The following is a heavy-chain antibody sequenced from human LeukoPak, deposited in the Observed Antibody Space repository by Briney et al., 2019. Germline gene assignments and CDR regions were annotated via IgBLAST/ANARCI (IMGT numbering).Heavy chain of an antibody. V-gene: IGHV4-59*01. Sequence: SETLSLTCTVSGGSISSYYWSWIRQPPGKGLEWIGYIYYSGSTNYNPSLKSRVTILLDTSKNQFSLKLTSVTAADTAVYYCARLDPMVRGVIKSKWYFDYWGQGTLVTVSS. J-gene: IGHJ4*02. CDR1: GGSISSYY. CDR2: IYYSGST. CDR3: ARLDPMVRGVIKSKWYFDY. D-gene: IGHD3-10*01.